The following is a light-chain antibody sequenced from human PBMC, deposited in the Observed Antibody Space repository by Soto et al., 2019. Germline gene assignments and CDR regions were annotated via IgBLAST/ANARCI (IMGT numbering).Light chain of an antibody. CDR3: SSYGGSNNYV. CDR2: EVI. J-gene: IGLJ1*01. V-gene: IGLV2-8*01. CDR1: NSDVGGYNY. Sequence: QSALTQPPSASGSPGQSVTISCTGSNSDVGGYNYVSWYQQHPGKAPKLMIYEVIKRPSGVPDRFSGSKSGNTASLTVSGLQAEDEADYYCSSYGGSNNYVLGTGTKVTVL.